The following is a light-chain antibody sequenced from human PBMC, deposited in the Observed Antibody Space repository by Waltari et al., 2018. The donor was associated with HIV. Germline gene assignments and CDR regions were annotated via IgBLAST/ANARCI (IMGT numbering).Light chain of an antibody. Sequence: QSALTQPASVSGSPGQSITISCTGTSSDVVGYNYVSWYQQHPGKAPKLMIYDVSKRPSGFSNRCAGAKSGNTASLTISWLQAEDEADYYCCSYAGSSTFEVFGGGTKLTVL. V-gene: IGLV2-23*02. CDR1: SSDVVGYNY. CDR3: CSYAGSSTFEV. CDR2: DVS. J-gene: IGLJ2*01.